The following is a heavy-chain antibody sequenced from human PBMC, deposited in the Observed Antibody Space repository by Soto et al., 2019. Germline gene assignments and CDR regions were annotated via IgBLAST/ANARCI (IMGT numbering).Heavy chain of an antibody. V-gene: IGHV5-51*01. CDR2: IYPGDSDT. J-gene: IGHJ6*02. Sequence: GESLKISCKGSGYSFTSYWIGWVRQMPGKGLEWMGIIYPGDSDTRYSPSFQGQVTISADKSISTAYLQWSSLKASDTAMYYCARVGTASPYYYYYGMDVWGQGTTVTVSS. CDR1: GYSFTSYW. D-gene: IGHD6-13*01. CDR3: ARVGTASPYYYYYGMDV.